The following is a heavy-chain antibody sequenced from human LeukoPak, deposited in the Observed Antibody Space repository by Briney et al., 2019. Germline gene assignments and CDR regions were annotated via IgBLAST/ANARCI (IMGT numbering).Heavy chain of an antibody. CDR1: GYTFTSYA. J-gene: IGHJ4*02. Sequence: ASVKVSCKASGYTFTSYAMHWVRQAPGQGLEWMGIINPSGGSTSYAQKFQGRVTMTRDMSTNTVYMELRSLRSDDTAVYYCARDLYYDSSGSPGDYWGQGTLVTVSS. CDR3: ARDLYYDSSGSPGDY. D-gene: IGHD3-22*01. V-gene: IGHV1-46*01. CDR2: INPSGGST.